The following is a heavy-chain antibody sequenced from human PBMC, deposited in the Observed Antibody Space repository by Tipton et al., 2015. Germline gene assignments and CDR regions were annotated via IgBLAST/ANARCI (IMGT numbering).Heavy chain of an antibody. CDR2: ISWNGDTT. D-gene: IGHD3-10*01. Sequence: GSLRLSCAASGFRFDDSAMHWVRQSPGKGLEWLSMISWNGDTTYYADSLKGRFSISRDNSKNSLYLQMNSLRVEDTALYYCAKERGLGRGSHYKLVGLAQWGQGPPFTFSP. CDR1: GFRFDDSA. V-gene: IGHV3-43D*04. J-gene: IGHJ4*02. CDR3: AKERGLGRGSHYKLVGLAQ.